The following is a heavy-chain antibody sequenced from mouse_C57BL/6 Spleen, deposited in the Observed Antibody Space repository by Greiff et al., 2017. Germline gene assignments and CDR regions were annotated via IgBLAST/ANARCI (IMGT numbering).Heavy chain of an antibody. D-gene: IGHD2-4*01. V-gene: IGHV1-22*01. CDR1: GYTFTDYN. J-gene: IGHJ4*01. CDR2: INPNNGGT. Sequence: EVQLQQSGPELVKPGASVKMSCKASGYTFTDYNMHWVKQSHGKSLEWIGYINPNNGGTSYNQKFKGKATLTVNKSSSTAYMELRSLTSEDSAVYYCARWGDYDGDYAMDYWGQGTSVTVSS. CDR3: ARWGDYDGDYAMDY.